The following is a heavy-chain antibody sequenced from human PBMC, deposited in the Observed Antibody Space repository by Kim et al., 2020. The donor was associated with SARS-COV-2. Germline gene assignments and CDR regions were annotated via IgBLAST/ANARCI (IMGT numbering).Heavy chain of an antibody. Sequence: YNPSLKSRVTISVDTSKNQFSLKLSSVTAADTAVYYCARGGFGEIPFDYWGQGTLVTVSS. CDR3: ARGGFGEIPFDY. J-gene: IGHJ4*02. D-gene: IGHD3-10*01. V-gene: IGHV4-39*01.